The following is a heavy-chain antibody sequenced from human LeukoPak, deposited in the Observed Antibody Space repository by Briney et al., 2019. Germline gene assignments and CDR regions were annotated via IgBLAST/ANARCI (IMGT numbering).Heavy chain of an antibody. CDR2: IRYDGSNK. Sequence: GGSLRLSCAASGFTFSSYSMNWVRQAPGKGLEWAAVIRYDGSNKYYADSVKGRFTISRDNSKNTLYLQMNSLRAEDTAVYYCAAPGRDDYGDYNAFDIWGQGTMVTVSS. V-gene: IGHV3-33*08. J-gene: IGHJ3*02. D-gene: IGHD4-17*01. CDR3: AAPGRDDYGDYNAFDI. CDR1: GFTFSSYS.